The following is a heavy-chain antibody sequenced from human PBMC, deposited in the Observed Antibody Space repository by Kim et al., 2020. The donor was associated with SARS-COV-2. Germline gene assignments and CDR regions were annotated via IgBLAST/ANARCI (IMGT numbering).Heavy chain of an antibody. J-gene: IGHJ3*02. CDR1: GASISSDY. D-gene: IGHD1-26*01. Sequence: SETLSLTCTVSGASISSDYWSWIRQPPGKGLECMGYIYKSGTTNYNPSLKSRVIISSDTSKNQFSLNLRSVTAADTAVYYCARSYSGTYFAAFDIWGPGTMATVSS. CDR2: IYKSGTT. V-gene: IGHV4-4*08. CDR3: ARSYSGTYFAAFDI.